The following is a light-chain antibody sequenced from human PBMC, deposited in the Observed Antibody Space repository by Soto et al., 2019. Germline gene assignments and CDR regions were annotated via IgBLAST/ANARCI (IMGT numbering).Light chain of an antibody. Sequence: QSVLTQPPSASGFPGQSVTISCTGTSSDVGTYNHVFWYQHHPGRAPKLMIFEVNKRPSGVPDRFSGSKSGNTASLTVSGLQADDEAEYYCSSYAGGNNYVIFGGGTKVTVL. CDR2: EVN. CDR3: SSYAGGNNYVI. V-gene: IGLV2-8*01. CDR1: SSDVGTYNH. J-gene: IGLJ2*01.